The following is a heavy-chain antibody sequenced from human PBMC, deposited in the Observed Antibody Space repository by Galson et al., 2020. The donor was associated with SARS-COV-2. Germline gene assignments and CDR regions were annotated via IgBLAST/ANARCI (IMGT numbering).Heavy chain of an antibody. CDR3: ATMKGDRNAFDI. D-gene: IGHD2-21*02. CDR1: GFRFTDYW. V-gene: IGHV5-51*01. J-gene: IGHJ3*02. Sequence: GESLKIFCKASGFRFTDYWIGWVRQMPGKGLQWIGTIYPGDSNTRYTPSLQGHVTISVDKSITTAYLHWSSLTALDTALYYCATMKGDRNAFDIWGQGTMVTVSS. CDR2: IYPGDSNT.